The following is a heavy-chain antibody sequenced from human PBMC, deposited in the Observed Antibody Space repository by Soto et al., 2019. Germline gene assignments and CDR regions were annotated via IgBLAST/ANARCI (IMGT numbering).Heavy chain of an antibody. D-gene: IGHD6-19*01. CDR2: TYYRSKWYN. CDR3: AQSGSRVWLVRGRYYYSYGMDV. Sequence: SQTLSLTCAISGDSVSSNSASWNWIRQSPSRGLEGLGRTYYRSKWYNDYAVSVKSRITINPDTSKNQFSLQLNSVTPEDTAVYYCAQSGSRVWLVRGRYYYSYGMDVWGQGTTVTVSS. J-gene: IGHJ6*02. CDR1: GDSVSSNSAS. V-gene: IGHV6-1*01.